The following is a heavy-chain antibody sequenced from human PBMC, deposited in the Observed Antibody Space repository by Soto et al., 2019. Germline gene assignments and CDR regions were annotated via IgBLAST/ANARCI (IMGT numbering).Heavy chain of an antibody. CDR3: ARHESAAGHFDY. V-gene: IGHV5-10-1*01. CDR2: IDPSDSYT. J-gene: IGHJ4*02. Sequence: GESLKISCDGSGYSFTSYCISWVRQMPGKGLEWMGRIDPSDSYTNYSPSFQGHVTISADKSISTAYLQWSSLKASDTAMYYCARHESAAGHFDYWGQGTLVTVSS. D-gene: IGHD6-13*01. CDR1: GYSFTSYC.